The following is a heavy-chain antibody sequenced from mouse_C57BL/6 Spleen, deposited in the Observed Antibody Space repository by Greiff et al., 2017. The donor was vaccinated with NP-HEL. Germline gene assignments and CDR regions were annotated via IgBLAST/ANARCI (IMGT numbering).Heavy chain of an antibody. CDR3: GDYAMDY. J-gene: IGHJ4*01. CDR2: IRSKSNNYAT. V-gene: IGHV10-1*01. Sequence: EPGGGLVQPKGSLKLSCAASGFRFNTYAMNWVRQAPGKGLEWVARIRSKSNNYATYYADSVKDRFTISRDDSESMLYLQMNNLKTEDTAMYYCGDYAMDYWGQGTSVTVSS. CDR1: GFRFNTYA.